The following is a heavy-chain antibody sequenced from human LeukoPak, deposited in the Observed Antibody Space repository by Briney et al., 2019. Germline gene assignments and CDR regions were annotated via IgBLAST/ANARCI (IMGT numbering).Heavy chain of an antibody. CDR2: IRSKANSYAT. CDR3: ARSYGSGSYYNPGDV. CDR1: GYTFTGYY. J-gene: IGHJ6*04. Sequence: KVSCKASGYTFTGYYIHWVRQASGKGLEWVGRIRSKANSYATAYAASVKGRFTISRDDSKNTAYLQMNSLKTEDTAVYYCARSYGSGSYYNPGDVWGKGTTVTVSS. D-gene: IGHD3-10*01. V-gene: IGHV3-73*01.